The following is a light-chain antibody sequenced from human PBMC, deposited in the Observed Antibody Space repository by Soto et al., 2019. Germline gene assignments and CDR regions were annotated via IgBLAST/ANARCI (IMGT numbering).Light chain of an antibody. V-gene: IGLV4-60*02. CDR2: LDRSGGY. CDR3: ATWDSNTRI. J-gene: IGLJ2*01. Sequence: QPVLTQSSSASASLGSSVKLTCTLSSGHSSYVIAWHQQQPGKAPRYLMKLDRSGGYNKGSGVPDRFSGSSSGAARYLTISNLQFEDEADYYCATWDSNTRIFGGGTKVTVL. CDR1: SGHSSYV.